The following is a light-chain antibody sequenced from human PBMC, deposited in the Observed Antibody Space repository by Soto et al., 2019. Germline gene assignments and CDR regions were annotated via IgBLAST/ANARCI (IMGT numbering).Light chain of an antibody. Sequence: QSVLTHPPSASGSPGQSVTISCTGTSSAVGGYNYVSWYQQHPGKAPTLMIYEVSKRPSGVPDRFSGYKSGNTASLTVSGLQAEDEADYYCSSYAGSTPYVFGTGTKVTV. V-gene: IGLV2-8*01. J-gene: IGLJ1*01. CDR2: EVS. CDR3: SSYAGSTPYV. CDR1: SSAVGGYNY.